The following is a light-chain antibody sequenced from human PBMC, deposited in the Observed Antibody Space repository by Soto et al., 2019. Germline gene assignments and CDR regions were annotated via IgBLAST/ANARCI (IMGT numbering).Light chain of an antibody. V-gene: IGLV2-14*01. J-gene: IGLJ3*02. CDR1: SSDVGGYNY. CDR2: DVI. CDR3: TSFTSSSTLV. Sequence: QSVLTQPASVSGSPGQSITISCTGTSSDVGGYNYVSWYQQRPGKAPKLIIYDVINRPPGISNRFSGSKSGTTASLTISGLQAEDEANYYCTSFTSSSTLVFGGGTKVTVL.